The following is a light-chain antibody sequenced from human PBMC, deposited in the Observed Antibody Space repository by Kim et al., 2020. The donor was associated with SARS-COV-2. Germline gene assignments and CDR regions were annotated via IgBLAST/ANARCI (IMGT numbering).Light chain of an antibody. CDR3: QKYGGSRN. V-gene: IGKV3-20*01. J-gene: IGKJ2*01. CDR1: QSVNIDY. Sequence: EIVLTQSPGTLSLSPGERATLSCRASQSVNIDYLAWYQQKPGQAPRLLIYGASSRATGITDRFSGSGSGTDFTLTIARLEPEDFAVYYCQKYGGSRNFGQGTKLEI. CDR2: GAS.